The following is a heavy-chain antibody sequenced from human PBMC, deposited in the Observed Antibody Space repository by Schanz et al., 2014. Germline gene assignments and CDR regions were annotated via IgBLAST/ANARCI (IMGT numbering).Heavy chain of an antibody. CDR2: IASGGSHT. V-gene: IGHV3-NL1*01. Sequence: QVQLVESGGGVVQPGRSLRLSCAASGFTFSSYGMHWVRQVPGKGLEWVSTIASGGSHTFYADSVTGRFTISGDNSKNTLFLQMNSLRVEDTAIYYCAKTLGGAGLTLYFDHWGQGSLVTVSS. CDR1: GFTFSSYG. J-gene: IGHJ4*02. D-gene: IGHD3-10*01. CDR3: AKTLGGAGLTLYFDH.